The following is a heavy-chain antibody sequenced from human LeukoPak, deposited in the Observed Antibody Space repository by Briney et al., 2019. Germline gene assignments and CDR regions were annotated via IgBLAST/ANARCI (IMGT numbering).Heavy chain of an antibody. V-gene: IGHV3-53*01. D-gene: IGHD3-22*01. J-gene: IGHJ4*02. Sequence: GGSLRLSCAASGFTVSSNYMSWVRQAPGKGLEWVSVIYSGGSTYYADSVKGRFTISRDNSKNTLYLQMNSLRAEDTAVYYCARETRYYDSSVYHAAFDYWGQGTLVTVSS. CDR2: IYSGGST. CDR1: GFTVSSNY. CDR3: ARETRYYDSSVYHAAFDY.